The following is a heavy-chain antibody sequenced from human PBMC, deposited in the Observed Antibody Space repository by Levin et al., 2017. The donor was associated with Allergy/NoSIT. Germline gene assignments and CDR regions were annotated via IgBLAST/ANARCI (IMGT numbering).Heavy chain of an antibody. Sequence: AGGSLRLSCAASGFTFSNYAMDWVRQAPGKGLEWVAVISSDGSEKYYADSVKGRFTISRDNSKNTLDLQMSSLSAEDTALYYCAKARWDGSHWSELGHWGQGTQVTVSS. CDR1: GFTFSNYA. CDR3: AKARWDGSHWSELGH. CDR2: ISSDGSEK. J-gene: IGHJ4*02. D-gene: IGHD1-26*01. V-gene: IGHV3-30*18.